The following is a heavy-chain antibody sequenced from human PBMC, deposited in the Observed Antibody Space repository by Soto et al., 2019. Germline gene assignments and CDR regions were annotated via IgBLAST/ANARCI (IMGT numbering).Heavy chain of an antibody. V-gene: IGHV3-48*01. Sequence: PWGSLRLSCAASGLTFSSYTMNWVRQAPGKGLEWVSYISLSGSDMYYAGSVKGRFTISRDNAKNSLSLQMNSLRAEDTAVYYCVSAHICSFDYWGQGTPVTVSS. CDR3: VSAHICSFDY. J-gene: IGHJ4*02. CDR1: GLTFSSYT. CDR2: ISLSGSDM. D-gene: IGHD3-10*02.